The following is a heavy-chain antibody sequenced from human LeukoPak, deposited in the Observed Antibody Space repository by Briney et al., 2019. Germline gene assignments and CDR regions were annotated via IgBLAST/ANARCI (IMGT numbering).Heavy chain of an antibody. V-gene: IGHV3-66*01. CDR1: GFTVSNNY. Sequence: GGSLRLSRAASGFTVSNNYMTWVRQAPGKGLEWVSVIFSGGNTFYADSVKGRFTISRDNSKNTLCLQMNSLRAEDTAVYYCARVDYWGQGTLVTVSS. J-gene: IGHJ4*02. CDR2: IFSGGNT. CDR3: ARVDY.